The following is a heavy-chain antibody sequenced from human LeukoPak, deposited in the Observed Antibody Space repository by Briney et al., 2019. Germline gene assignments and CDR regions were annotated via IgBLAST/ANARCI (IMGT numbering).Heavy chain of an antibody. Sequence: ASVKVSCKASGYTFTSYGISWVRQAPGQGLEWMGWISAYNGNTNYAQKLQGRVTMPTDTATCTAYVELRSLRSDDTAVDYCARLNDFWSGYEGQGGLDYWGQGTLVTVSS. V-gene: IGHV1-18*01. CDR3: ARLNDFWSGYEGQGGLDY. D-gene: IGHD3-3*01. CDR1: GYTFTSYG. J-gene: IGHJ4*02. CDR2: ISAYNGNT.